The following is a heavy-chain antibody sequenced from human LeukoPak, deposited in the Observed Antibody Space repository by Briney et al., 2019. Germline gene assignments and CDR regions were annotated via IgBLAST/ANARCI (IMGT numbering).Heavy chain of an antibody. CDR1: GGSISSSSYY. D-gene: IGHD1-26*01. CDR3: ASGRQRGVWQH. V-gene: IGHV4-39*07. J-gene: IGHJ1*01. CDR2: INHSGST. Sequence: SETLSLTCTVSGGSISSSSYYWGWIRQPPGTGLEWIGEINHSGSTNYNPSLKSRVTISVDTSKNQFSLKLSSVTAADTAVYYCASGRQRGVWQHWGQGTLVTVSS.